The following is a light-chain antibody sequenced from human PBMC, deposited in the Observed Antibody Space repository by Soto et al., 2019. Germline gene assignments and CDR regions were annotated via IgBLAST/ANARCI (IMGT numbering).Light chain of an antibody. V-gene: IGKV1-17*01. J-gene: IGKJ1*01. CDR2: GAS. Sequence: DIQMTQSPSSLSASVGDRVTITCRASQGIGNDLGWYRQKPGKAPNRLIYGASSLQSGVPSRFSGGGSGTEFTLTISSLQPDDFATYYCLQHNSYPRTFGQGAKVELK. CDR1: QGIGND. CDR3: LQHNSYPRT.